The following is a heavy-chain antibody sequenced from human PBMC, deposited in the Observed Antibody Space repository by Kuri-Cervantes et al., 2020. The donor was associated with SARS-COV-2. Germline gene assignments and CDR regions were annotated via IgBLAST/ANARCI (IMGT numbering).Heavy chain of an antibody. J-gene: IGHJ4*02. CDR1: GYSFTTYW. Sequence: KVSCKGSGYSFTTYWIGWVRQMPGKGLEWMGIIYPGDSDTSYSPSFQGQVTISADKSISTAYLQWSSLKASDTAMYYCARRDFGSGSYYLDYWGQGTLVTVSS. D-gene: IGHD3-10*01. CDR2: IYPGDSDT. CDR3: ARRDFGSGSYYLDY. V-gene: IGHV5-51*01.